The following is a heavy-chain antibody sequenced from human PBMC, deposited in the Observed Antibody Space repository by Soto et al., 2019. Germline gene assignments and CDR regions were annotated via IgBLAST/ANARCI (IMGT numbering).Heavy chain of an antibody. D-gene: IGHD5-12*01. J-gene: IGHJ6*02. V-gene: IGHV6-1*01. CDR2: IYYKSRWYN. Sequence: PSQTISLTCAISGDTVSTNTAAWNWIRQSPSRGLEWLGRIYYKSRWYNDYSESLKSRIAIIPDTSRNQFSLQLNSVIPEDTAVYYCARDWGYDPDPTYYYGMDVWGQATKVTRS. CDR1: GDTVSTNTAA. CDR3: ARDWGYDPDPTYYYGMDV.